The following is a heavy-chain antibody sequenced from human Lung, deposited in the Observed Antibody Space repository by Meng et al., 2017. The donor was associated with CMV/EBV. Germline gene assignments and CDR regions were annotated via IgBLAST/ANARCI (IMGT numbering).Heavy chain of an antibody. Sequence: ASVKVSCKASGYTFTSYDINWVRQATGQGLEWMGGMNPNSGNTGYAQKFQGRVTMTRNTSISTAYIELSSLRSEDTAVYYCARVNSPYYYYGMDVWGQGTTVTVSS. CDR1: GYTFTSYD. D-gene: IGHD4-23*01. V-gene: IGHV1-8*01. J-gene: IGHJ6*02. CDR2: MNPNSGNT. CDR3: ARVNSPYYYYGMDV.